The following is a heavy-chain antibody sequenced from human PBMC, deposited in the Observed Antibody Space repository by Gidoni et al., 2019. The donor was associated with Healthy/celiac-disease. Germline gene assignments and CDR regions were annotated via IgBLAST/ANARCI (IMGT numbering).Heavy chain of an antibody. V-gene: IGHV4-39*07. CDR1: GVATSSSSYY. J-gene: IGHJ4*02. CDR2: IYYSGST. CDR3: ARGLDY. Sequence: QLQLQESGPALVKPSEVLSPTHTVSGVATSSSSYYRGWIRQPPGRGLDWIGSIYYSGSTYYNPSRKRRITISIDTSKNQFSLKLVSVTAADTAVYYCARGLDYWGQGTLVTVSS.